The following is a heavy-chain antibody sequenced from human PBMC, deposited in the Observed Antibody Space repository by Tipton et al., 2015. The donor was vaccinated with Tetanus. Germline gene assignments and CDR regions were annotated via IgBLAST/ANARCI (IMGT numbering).Heavy chain of an antibody. CDR3: ARLQVGSAHPH. J-gene: IGHJ4*02. V-gene: IGHV4-34*01. CDR2: INHSGST. Sequence: TLSLTCAVYGGSFSGYYWSWIRQPPGKGLEWIGEINHSGSTNYNPSLKSRVTISVDTSKNQFSPKLSSVTAADTAVYYCARLQVGSAHPHWGQGTLVTVSS. D-gene: IGHD1-26*01. CDR1: GGSFSGYY.